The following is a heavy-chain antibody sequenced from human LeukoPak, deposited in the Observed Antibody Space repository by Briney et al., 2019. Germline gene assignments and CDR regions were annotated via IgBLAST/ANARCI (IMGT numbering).Heavy chain of an antibody. CDR2: IYYSGST. D-gene: IGHD1-1*01. Sequence: PSETLSLTCTVSGGSIGRYYWSWVRQPPGKGLEWIGHIYYSGSTNYNPSLRGRVTTSVDTSKNQFSLKLSSVTAADTAVYYCVRDSLQLDVWWDDTFDSWGQGTMVTVSS. CDR3: VRDSLQLDVWWDDTFDS. V-gene: IGHV4-59*01. J-gene: IGHJ3*02. CDR1: GGSIGRYY.